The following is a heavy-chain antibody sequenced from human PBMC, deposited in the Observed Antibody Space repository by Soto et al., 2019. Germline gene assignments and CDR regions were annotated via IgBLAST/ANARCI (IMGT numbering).Heavy chain of an antibody. CDR3: ASGTLWFGELPDY. CDR1: GCSISSYY. Sequence: PSETLSLTCTVSGCSISSYYWSWIRQPPGKGLEWIGYIYYSGSTNYNPSLKGRVTISVDTSKNQFSLKLSSVTAADTAVYYCASGTLWFGELPDYWGQGTLVTVSS. V-gene: IGHV4-59*01. D-gene: IGHD3-10*01. CDR2: IYYSGST. J-gene: IGHJ4*02.